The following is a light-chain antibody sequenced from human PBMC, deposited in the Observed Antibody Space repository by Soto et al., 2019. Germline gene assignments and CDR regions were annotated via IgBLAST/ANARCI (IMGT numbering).Light chain of an antibody. J-gene: IGKJ4*01. CDR3: QQYGSSLLLT. CDR2: GAS. CDR1: QSVSSSY. Sequence: EIVLTQSPGTLSLSPGERATLSCRASQSVSSSYLAWYQQKPGQAPRLLIYGASSRATGIPDRFSGSGSGTDFTLTISRLEPEDFAVYYCQQYGSSLLLTFGGGTKLDIK. V-gene: IGKV3-20*01.